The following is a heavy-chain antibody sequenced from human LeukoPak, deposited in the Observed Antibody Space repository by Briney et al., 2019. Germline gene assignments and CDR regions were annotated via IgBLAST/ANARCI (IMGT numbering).Heavy chain of an antibody. Sequence: ASVKVSCKASGYTFTGYYMHWVRQAPGQGLEWMGWINPNSGGTNYAQKFQGRATMTRDTSISTAYMELSRLRSDDTAVYYCARDVVPAAPFDYWGQGTLVTVSS. CDR2: INPNSGGT. D-gene: IGHD2-2*01. CDR1: GYTFTGYY. CDR3: ARDVVPAAPFDY. V-gene: IGHV1-2*02. J-gene: IGHJ4*02.